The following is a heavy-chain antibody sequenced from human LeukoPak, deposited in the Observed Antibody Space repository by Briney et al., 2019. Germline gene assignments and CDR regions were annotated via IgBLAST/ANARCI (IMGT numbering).Heavy chain of an antibody. V-gene: IGHV4-34*01. D-gene: IGHD2-2*01. CDR3: ARQLVPDTAVVPRPHLSGDAFDI. Sequence: SETLSLTCAVYGGSFSGYYWSWIRQPPGKGLEWIGEINHSGSTNYNPALKSGVTISVDTSKNQFSLKLSSVTAADTAVYYCARQLVPDTAVVPRPHLSGDAFDIWGQGTMVTVSS. J-gene: IGHJ3*02. CDR2: INHSGST. CDR1: GGSFSGYY.